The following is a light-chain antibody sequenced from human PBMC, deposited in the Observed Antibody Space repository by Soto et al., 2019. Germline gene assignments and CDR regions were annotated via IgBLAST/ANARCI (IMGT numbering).Light chain of an antibody. CDR3: QQYYTTPVT. Sequence: DIVMTQSPGSLAVSLGERATINCKSSQTVLHGSNYLAWYQQKPGQPPKLLIYWASTRESWVPDRFSASGSGTDFTLTISSLQAEDVAVYYCQQYYTTPVTFGQGTKVEIK. V-gene: IGKV4-1*01. J-gene: IGKJ1*01. CDR2: WAS. CDR1: QTVLHGSNY.